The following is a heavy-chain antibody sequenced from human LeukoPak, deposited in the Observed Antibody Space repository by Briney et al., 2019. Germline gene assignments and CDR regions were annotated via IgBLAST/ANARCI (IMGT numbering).Heavy chain of an antibody. J-gene: IGHJ4*02. V-gene: IGHV4-59*01. CDR2: IYDSGTS. CDR3: ARSNGWYSFDY. D-gene: IGHD6-19*01. CDR1: GGSISNYF. Sequence: SETLSLTCTVSGGSISNYFWSWIRQPPGKGLEWVAYIYDSGTSNYNPSLKSRVTISVDTSKNQFSLSLSSVTAADTAVYYCARSNGWYSFDYWGQGPLVTVSS.